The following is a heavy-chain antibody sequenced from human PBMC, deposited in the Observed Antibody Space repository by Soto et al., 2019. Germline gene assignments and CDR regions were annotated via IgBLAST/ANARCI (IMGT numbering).Heavy chain of an antibody. Sequence: PSETLSLTCTVSGGSISSGGYYWSWIRQHPGKGLEWIGYIYYSGSTYYNPSLKSRVTISVDTSKNQFSLKLSSVTAADTAVYYCARDLSFWSGGRSWFDPWGQGTLVTVSS. D-gene: IGHD3-3*01. CDR1: GGSISSGGYY. CDR2: IYYSGST. J-gene: IGHJ5*02. V-gene: IGHV4-31*03. CDR3: ARDLSFWSGGRSWFDP.